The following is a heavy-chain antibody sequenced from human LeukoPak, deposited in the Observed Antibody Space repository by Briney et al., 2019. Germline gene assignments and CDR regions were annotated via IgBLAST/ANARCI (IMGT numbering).Heavy chain of an antibody. V-gene: IGHV4-39*02. J-gene: IGHJ4*02. D-gene: IGHD2-8*01. Sequence: SETLSLTCTVSGGSISSSSYYWGWIRQPPGKGLEWIGSIYYSGSTYYNPSLKSRVTISVDTSKYQFSLKLGFVTAADTAVYYCARELLVYAASFDYWGQGTLVTVSS. CDR3: ARELLVYAASFDY. CDR2: IYYSGST. CDR1: GGSISSSSYY.